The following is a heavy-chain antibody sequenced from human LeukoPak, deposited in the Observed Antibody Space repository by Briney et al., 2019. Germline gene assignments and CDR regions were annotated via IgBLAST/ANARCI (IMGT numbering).Heavy chain of an antibody. V-gene: IGHV3-23*01. D-gene: IGHD2-15*01. J-gene: IGHJ6*03. CDR3: AKDAVVVAATLPYYYYMDV. CDR1: GFTLSSYA. Sequence: GGSLRLSCAASGFTLSSYAMSWVRQGPGKGLEWVSAISVSGNTYHADSVKGRFTISRDNSKNTLYLQMNSLRAEDTAVYYCAKDAVVVAATLPYYYYMDVWGKGTTVTVSS. CDR2: ISVSGNT.